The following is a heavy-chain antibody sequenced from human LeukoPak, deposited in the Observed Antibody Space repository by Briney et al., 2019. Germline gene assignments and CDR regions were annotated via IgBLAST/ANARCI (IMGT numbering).Heavy chain of an antibody. CDR1: GFTFDDYA. CDR2: ISWNSGSI. CDR3: AKDRYSGSYFRFDYFDY. J-gene: IGHJ4*02. Sequence: GGSLRLSCAASGFTFDDYAMHWVRQAPGKGLEWVSGISWNSGSIGYADSVKGRFTISRDNAKNSLYLQMNSLRAEDTALYYCAKDRYSGSYFRFDYFDYWGQGTLVTVSS. V-gene: IGHV3-9*01. D-gene: IGHD1-26*01.